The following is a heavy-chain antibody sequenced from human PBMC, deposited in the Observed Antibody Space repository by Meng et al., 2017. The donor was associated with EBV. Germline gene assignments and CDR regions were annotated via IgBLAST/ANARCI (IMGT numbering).Heavy chain of an antibody. J-gene: IGHJ5*02. CDR3: ARDVYGSGTYRSDP. CDR1: GYTFTRYD. Sequence: HGQSVRSGAELKQPGAAVKVSCKASGYTFTRYDSNWVRQAPGQGLEWMGWMNPDSGDTGYAQKFQGRVTMTRDTSINTAYMDLSNLKSEDTALYYCARDVYGSGTYRSDPWGQGTLVTVSS. V-gene: IGHV1-8*01. CDR2: MNPDSGDT. D-gene: IGHD3-10*01.